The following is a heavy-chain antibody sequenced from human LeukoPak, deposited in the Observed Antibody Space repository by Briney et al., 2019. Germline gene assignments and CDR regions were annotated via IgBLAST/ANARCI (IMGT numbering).Heavy chain of an antibody. V-gene: IGHV3-7*01. J-gene: IGHJ4*02. CDR2: IKEDRTAD. CDR1: GFTFTGHT. D-gene: IGHD4-23*01. Sequence: GGSLRLSCAASGFTFTGHTMTWLRQAPGKGLEWVAHIKEDRTADYYVDSVKGRFTISKDDGKNALHLQMNSLRVEDTAVYYCVRGGWELDCWGQGTLVTVSS. CDR3: VRGGWELDC.